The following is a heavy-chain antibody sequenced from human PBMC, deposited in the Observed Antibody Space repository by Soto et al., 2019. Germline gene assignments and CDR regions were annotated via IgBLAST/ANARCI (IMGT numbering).Heavy chain of an antibody. CDR3: ARGIGYCSSTNCYSSRHLRFDS. D-gene: IGHD2-2*01. CDR1: GGSFSGYY. J-gene: IGHJ4*02. CDR2: INHSVTT. V-gene: IGHV4-34*01. Sequence: QVQLQQWGAGLLKTSETLSLTCAVYGGSFSGYYWTWIRQTPGKGLEWIGEINHSVTTKYNPSLKSQVTLSIDTSKTQFSLHVTSLTASDTAVYFCARGIGYCSSTNCYSSRHLRFDSWGQGSLVTVSS.